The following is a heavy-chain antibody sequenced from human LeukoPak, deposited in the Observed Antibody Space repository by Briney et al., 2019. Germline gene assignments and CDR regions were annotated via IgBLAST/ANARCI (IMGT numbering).Heavy chain of an antibody. CDR2: ISGSGGST. D-gene: IGHD3-22*01. Sequence: TGGSLRLSCAASGFTFSSDDMSWVRQAPGKWLVWVTGISGSGGSTYYADSVKGRFTISRDNSKNTLYLRMISLRAEDTAVYYCAKHTYYYESSGTTALFDYWGQGTLVTVSS. V-gene: IGHV3-23*01. CDR3: AKHTYYYESSGTTALFDY. CDR1: GFTFSSDD. J-gene: IGHJ4*02.